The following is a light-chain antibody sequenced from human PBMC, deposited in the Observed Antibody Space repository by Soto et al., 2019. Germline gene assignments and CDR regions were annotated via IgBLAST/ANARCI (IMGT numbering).Light chain of an antibody. J-gene: IGKJ1*01. Sequence: DIQMTQSPSSLSASVGDRVTITCQASQDISNYLNWYQQKLGKAPKLLIYDATSLESGVPSRFSGSGSGTDFTLTISGLQPDDFSTYFCQQSFNTPWTFGQGTKVDIK. CDR3: QQSFNTPWT. V-gene: IGKV1-39*01. CDR2: DAT. CDR1: QDISNY.